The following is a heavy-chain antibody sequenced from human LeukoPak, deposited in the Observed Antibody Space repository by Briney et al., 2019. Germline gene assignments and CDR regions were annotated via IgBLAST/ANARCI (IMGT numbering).Heavy chain of an antibody. D-gene: IGHD3-10*01. V-gene: IGHV3-23*01. CDR1: GSSFDSYA. J-gene: IGHJ6*02. CDR2: MSGSGSST. CDR3: ARGRPNYYGSGSYYFYYGMDV. Sequence: GGSLRLSCAASGSSFDSYAMSWVRQAPGKGLEWVSTMSGSGSSTYYADSVKGRFTISRDNSKSTLFLQMNSLRAEDTAVYYCARGRPNYYGSGSYYFYYGMDVWGQGTTVTVSS.